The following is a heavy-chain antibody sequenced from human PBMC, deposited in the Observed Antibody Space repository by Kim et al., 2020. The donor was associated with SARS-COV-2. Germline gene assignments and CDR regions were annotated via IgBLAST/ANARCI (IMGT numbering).Heavy chain of an antibody. CDR2: ISYDGSNK. CDR3: ARDKVEMAPEDAFDI. J-gene: IGHJ3*02. D-gene: IGHD2-2*01. V-gene: IGHV3-30-3*01. Sequence: GGSLRLSCAASGFTFSSYAMHWVRQAPGKGLEWVAVISYDGSNKYYADSVKGRFTISRDNSKNTLYLQMNSLRAEDTAVYYCARDKVEMAPEDAFDIWGQGTMVTVSS. CDR1: GFTFSSYA.